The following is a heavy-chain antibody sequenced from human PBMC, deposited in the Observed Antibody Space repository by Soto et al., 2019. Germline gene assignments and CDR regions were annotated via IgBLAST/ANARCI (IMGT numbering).Heavy chain of an antibody. D-gene: IGHD3-22*01. V-gene: IGHV4-39*01. CDR2: IYYSGST. J-gene: IGHJ4*02. Sequence: QLQLQESGPGLVKPSETLSLTCTVSVGSITSSSYYWGWIRQPPGKGLEWIGNIYYSGSTYYNPSLKSRVTISVDTSKNQFSLKLSSVTAADTAVYYCMLGSGWKDFDYWGQGTLVTVSS. CDR1: VGSITSSSYY. CDR3: MLGSGWKDFDY.